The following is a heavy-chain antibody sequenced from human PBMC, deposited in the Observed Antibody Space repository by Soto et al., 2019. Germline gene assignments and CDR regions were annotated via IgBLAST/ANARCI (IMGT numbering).Heavy chain of an antibody. CDR3: ANDREADKPEDYYYYGMDV. Sequence: GGSLRLSCAASGFTFSSYGMHWVRQALGKGLERVAVISYDGSNKYYADSVKGRFTISRDNSKNTLYLQMNSLRAEDMAVYYCANDREADKPEDYYYYGMDVWGQGTTVTVSS. D-gene: IGHD2-15*01. CDR1: GFTFSSYG. J-gene: IGHJ6*02. V-gene: IGHV3-30*18. CDR2: ISYDGSNK.